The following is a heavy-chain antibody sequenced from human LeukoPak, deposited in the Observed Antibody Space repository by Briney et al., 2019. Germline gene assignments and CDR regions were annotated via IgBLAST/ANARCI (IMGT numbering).Heavy chain of an antibody. V-gene: IGHV4-61*08. D-gene: IGHD6-19*01. CDR3: ARETIAVAGRLPDY. J-gene: IGHJ4*02. CDR1: GGSISSGGYY. CDR2: IYYSGST. Sequence: SETLSLTCTVSGGSISSGGYYWSWIRQPPGKGLEWIGYIYYSGSTNYNPSLKSRVTISVDTSKNQFSLKLSSVTAADTALYYCARETIAVAGRLPDYWGQGTLVTVSS.